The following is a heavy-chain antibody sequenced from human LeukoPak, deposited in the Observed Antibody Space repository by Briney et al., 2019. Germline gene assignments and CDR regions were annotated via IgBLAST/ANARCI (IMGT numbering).Heavy chain of an antibody. D-gene: IGHD3-22*01. CDR1: GGSISSYY. V-gene: IGHV4-59*01. Sequence: PSETLSLTCTVSGGSISSYYWSWIRQPPGKGLERIGYIYYSGSTNYNPSLKSRVTISVDTSKNQFSLKLSSVTAADTAVYYCARAPLRDSSGYYYFYFDYWGQGTLVTVSS. CDR3: ARAPLRDSSGYYYFYFDY. CDR2: IYYSGST. J-gene: IGHJ4*02.